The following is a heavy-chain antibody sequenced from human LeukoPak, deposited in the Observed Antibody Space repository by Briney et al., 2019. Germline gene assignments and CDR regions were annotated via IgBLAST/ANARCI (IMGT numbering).Heavy chain of an antibody. Sequence: PGGSLRLSCAASGFTFSTYSMSWVRQAPGKGLEWVSYISVSTSAIYYTDSVQGRFTISRDNAKNPLYLQMNSLRDEDTAMYYCARSGEVKRYFFDYWGQGTPVTVSS. CDR2: ISVSTSAI. CDR1: GFTFSTYS. J-gene: IGHJ4*02. D-gene: IGHD3-16*01. V-gene: IGHV3-48*02. CDR3: ARSGEVKRYFFDY.